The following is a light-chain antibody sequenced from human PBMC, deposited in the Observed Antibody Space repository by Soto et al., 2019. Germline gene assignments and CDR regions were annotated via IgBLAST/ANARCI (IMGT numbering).Light chain of an antibody. CDR2: AAS. CDR3: QKYNSAPLT. Sequence: IHITQSPSTLAASVVFRGTITYRASQSISHFLAWYQQKPGKIPNLLIYAASTLQAGVPSRFSGSGSGTDFTLTISSLQPEDVAAYYCQKYNSAPLTFGGGTKVDIK. J-gene: IGKJ4*01. V-gene: IGKV1-27*01. CDR1: QSISHF.